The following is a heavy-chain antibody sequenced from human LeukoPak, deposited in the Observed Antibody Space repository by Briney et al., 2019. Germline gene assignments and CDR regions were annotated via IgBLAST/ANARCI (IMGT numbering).Heavy chain of an antibody. CDR3: TTGIAVAGSD. CDR1: GFTSSGSA. CDR2: IRSKANSYAT. J-gene: IGHJ4*02. V-gene: IGHV3-73*01. D-gene: IGHD6-19*01. Sequence: GGSLKLSCAASGFTSSGSAMHWVRQASGKGLEWVGRIRSKANSYATAYAASVKGRFTISRDDSKNTAYLQMNSLKTEDTAVYYCTTGIAVAGSDWGQGTLVTVSS.